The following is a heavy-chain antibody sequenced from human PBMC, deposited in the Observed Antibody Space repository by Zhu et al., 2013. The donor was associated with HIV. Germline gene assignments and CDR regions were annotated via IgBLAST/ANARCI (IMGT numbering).Heavy chain of an antibody. D-gene: IGHD3-10*01. J-gene: IGHJ5*02. CDR2: ISAYNGNT. V-gene: IGHV1-18*01. Sequence: QVQLVQSGAEVKKPGASVKVSCKASGYTFTSYGISWVRQAPGQGLEWMGWISAYNGNTNYAQKLQGRVTMTTDTSTSTAYMELRSLRSDDTAVYYCARALALIWFGEEQIQHNWFDPWGQGTLVTVSS. CDR1: GYTFTSYG. CDR3: ARALALIWFGEEQIQHNWFDP.